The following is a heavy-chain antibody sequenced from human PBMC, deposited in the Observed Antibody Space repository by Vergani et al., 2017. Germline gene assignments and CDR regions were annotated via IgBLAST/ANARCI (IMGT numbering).Heavy chain of an antibody. Sequence: QVQLQESGPGLVKPSQTLSLTCTVSGGSISSGGYYWSWIRQHPGKGLEWIAYIYYSGSTYYNPSLKSRLTILVDTSKNQFSLKLSSVTAADTAVYYCARGYTGTSLITHYWGQGTLVTVSS. CDR2: IYYSGST. J-gene: IGHJ4*02. CDR3: ARGYTGTSLITHY. D-gene: IGHD1-7*01. V-gene: IGHV4-31*03. CDR1: GGSISSGGYY.